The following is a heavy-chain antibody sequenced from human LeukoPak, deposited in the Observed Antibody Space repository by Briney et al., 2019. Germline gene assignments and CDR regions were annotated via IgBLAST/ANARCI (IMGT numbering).Heavy chain of an antibody. CDR3: ARDISSYAVAGSVVYVY. CDR2: ISAYNGNT. Sequence: EATVKVSCKASGYTFTSYGISWVRQAAGQGLEWMGWISAYNGNTNYALKLQGRVTMTTDTSTSTAYMELRSLRSDDTAVYYCARDISSYAVAGSVVYVYWGQGTLVTVSS. D-gene: IGHD6-19*01. CDR1: GYTFTSYG. J-gene: IGHJ4*02. V-gene: IGHV1-18*01.